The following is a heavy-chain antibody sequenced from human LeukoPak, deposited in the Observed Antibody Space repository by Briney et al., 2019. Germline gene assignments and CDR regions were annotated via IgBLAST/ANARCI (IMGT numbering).Heavy chain of an antibody. CDR3: ARRYSTGYSYYLDY. D-gene: IGHD3-22*01. J-gene: IGHJ4*02. Sequence: GESLKISCKASGYSFATYWIGWVRQMPGKGLEWMGMIYPGDSDVGYSPSFQGQVTMSADKSINTAYLQWSSLKASDTAIYYCARRYSTGYSYYLDYWGQGTLVTVSS. CDR2: IYPGDSDV. CDR1: GYSFATYW. V-gene: IGHV5-51*01.